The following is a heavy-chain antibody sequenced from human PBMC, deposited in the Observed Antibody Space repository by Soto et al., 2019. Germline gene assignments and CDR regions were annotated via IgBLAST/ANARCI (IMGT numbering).Heavy chain of an antibody. CDR3: ASPVVPAAMGGPYFYGIDV. J-gene: IGHJ6*02. CDR2: INGDGSST. D-gene: IGHD2-2*01. CDR1: GFTFSGHW. Sequence: EVQLVESGGGLVQPGGSLRLSCAASGFTFSGHWMHWVRQAPGKGLVWVSRINGDGSSTNYADFVKGRFTISRDNAESTPYLQMNSLRDEDTAVYYCASPVVPAAMGGPYFYGIDVWGQGTTVTVSS. V-gene: IGHV3-74*01.